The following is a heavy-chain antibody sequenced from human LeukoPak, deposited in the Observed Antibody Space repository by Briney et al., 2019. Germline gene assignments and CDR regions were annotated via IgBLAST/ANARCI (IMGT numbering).Heavy chain of an antibody. Sequence: PSETLSPTCAVSGGSPTSGGYSWSWIRQPPGKGLEWIGYIYYSGTTYNNPSLKSRVTISVDASKNQFSLKLSSVTAADTAVYYCARANGFGECNFDYWGQGTLVTVSS. D-gene: IGHD3-10*01. CDR2: IYYSGTT. J-gene: IGHJ4*02. CDR3: ARANGFGECNFDY. CDR1: GGSPTSGGYS. V-gene: IGHV4-30-4*07.